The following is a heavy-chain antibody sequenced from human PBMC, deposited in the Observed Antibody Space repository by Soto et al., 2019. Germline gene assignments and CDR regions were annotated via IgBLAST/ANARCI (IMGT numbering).Heavy chain of an antibody. V-gene: IGHV3-7*01. J-gene: IGHJ4*02. CDR3: ARMPRNLDF. CDR1: GFNFSTYW. Sequence: EVQLVESGGGLVQPGGSLRLSCGASGFNFSTYWMSWVRQAPGKGLEWVAYIKPDGSESHFVDSLRGRFTISRDNANNSLYLQMNNLRADDTAVYYCARMPRNLDFWGQGALVTVSS. CDR2: IKPDGSES. D-gene: IGHD2-2*01.